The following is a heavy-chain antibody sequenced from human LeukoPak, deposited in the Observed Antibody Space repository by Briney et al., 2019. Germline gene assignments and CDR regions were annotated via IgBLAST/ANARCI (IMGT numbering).Heavy chain of an antibody. D-gene: IGHD3-9*01. J-gene: IGHJ4*02. CDR2: ISGDGGST. V-gene: IGHV3-43*02. Sequence: PGGSLRLSCAAPGFSFDDYAIHWVRQAPGKGLEWVSLISGDGGSTYYADSVKGRFTISRDNSKNSLYLQMNSLRTEDTALYYCAKDRAYYDILTGYPTLDYWGQGTLVTVSS. CDR1: GFSFDDYA. CDR3: AKDRAYYDILTGYPTLDY.